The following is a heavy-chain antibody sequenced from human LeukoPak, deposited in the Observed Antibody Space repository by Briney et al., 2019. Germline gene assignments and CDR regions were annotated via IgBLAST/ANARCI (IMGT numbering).Heavy chain of an antibody. CDR3: ARAYSTTWYSYLDY. J-gene: IGHJ4*02. V-gene: IGHV4-59*01. CDR2: IYYSGSN. Sequence: PSETLSLTCTVSGGSISSYYWSWLRQPPGKALEWIGYIYYSGSNNYNPSLKSRVTISLDTSKNQFSLKLRSVTAADTAVYYCARAYSTTWYSYLDYWGQGTLVTVSS. CDR1: GGSISSYY. D-gene: IGHD6-13*01.